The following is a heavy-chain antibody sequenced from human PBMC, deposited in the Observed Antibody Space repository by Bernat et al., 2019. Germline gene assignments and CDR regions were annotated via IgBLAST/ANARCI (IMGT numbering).Heavy chain of an antibody. CDR2: IRSKAYGGTT. CDR3: TRARRLGYDILTGYYPHFDY. J-gene: IGHJ4*02. D-gene: IGHD3-9*01. CDR1: GFTFGDYA. Sequence: EVQLVESGGGLVQPGRSLRLSCTASGFTFGDYAMSWFRQAPGKGLEWVGFIRSKAYGGTTEYAASVKGRFTISSDDSKSIAYLQMNSLKTEDTAVYYCTRARRLGYDILTGYYPHFDYWGQGTLVTVSS. V-gene: IGHV3-49*03.